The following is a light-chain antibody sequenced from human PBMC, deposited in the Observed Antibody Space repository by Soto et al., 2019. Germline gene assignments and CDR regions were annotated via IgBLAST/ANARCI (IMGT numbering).Light chain of an antibody. J-gene: IGKJ3*01. CDR2: DAS. V-gene: IGKV3-11*01. CDR1: QSVSSY. Sequence: EIVLTQSPATLSLSPGERATLSCRASQSVSSYLAWYQQKPGQAPRLLIYDASNRATGIPARFSGSGSGTDFTLTISSLEPEDYAVYYCQQRSNFWTFGPGTKVDIK. CDR3: QQRSNFWT.